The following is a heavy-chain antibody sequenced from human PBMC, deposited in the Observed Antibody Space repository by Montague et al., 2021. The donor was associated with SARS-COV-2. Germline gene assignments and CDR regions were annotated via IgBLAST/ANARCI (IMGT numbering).Heavy chain of an antibody. D-gene: IGHD2-15*01. CDR3: ARSTYCSGGSCERALLNY. CDR2: IYYSGST. CDR1: GGSISSSSYY. J-gene: IGHJ4*02. V-gene: IGHV4-39*01. Sequence: SETLSLTCTVSGGSISSSSYYWGWIRQHPGKGLEWIGSIYYSGSTYYNPSLKSRVTISVDTSKNQFSLKLSSVTAADTAVYYCARSTYCSGGSCERALLNYWGQGTLVTVSS.